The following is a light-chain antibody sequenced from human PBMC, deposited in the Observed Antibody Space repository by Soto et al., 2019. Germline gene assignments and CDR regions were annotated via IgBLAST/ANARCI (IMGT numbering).Light chain of an antibody. CDR3: ATWDSRLSVVV. Sequence: QSVLTQPPSVSAAPGQKVTISCSGSGSNIGNNYVSWYQQFPATAPKLLIYNNDNRPSGIPDRFSGSKSGTSATLGITGLQTGDEAGYYCATWDSRLSVVVFGGGTKLTVL. J-gene: IGLJ2*01. CDR2: NND. CDR1: GSNIGNNY. V-gene: IGLV1-51*01.